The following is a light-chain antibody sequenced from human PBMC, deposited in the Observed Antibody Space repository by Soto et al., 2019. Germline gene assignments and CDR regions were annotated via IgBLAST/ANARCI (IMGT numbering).Light chain of an antibody. CDR2: DAS. Sequence: EIVLTQSPATLSLSPGGRATLSCRASQSVSSYLAWYQQKPGQAPGLLIYDASNRATGVPARFSGSGSGTDFTLTISSLEPEDFAVYYCQQRSNLITFGQGTRLEIK. V-gene: IGKV3-11*01. CDR3: QQRSNLIT. J-gene: IGKJ5*01. CDR1: QSVSSY.